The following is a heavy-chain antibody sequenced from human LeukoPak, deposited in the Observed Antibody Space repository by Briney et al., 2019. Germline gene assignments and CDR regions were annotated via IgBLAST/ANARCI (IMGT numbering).Heavy chain of an antibody. CDR1: GYIFTGHY. Sequence: ASVKVSCKASGYIFTGHYMQWVRQAPGQGLEWMGWINVNSGGTKYAPKFEGRVTMTRDTSKTTAYMELRGLRSDDTAVHYCARERESSGPSSLDPWGQGTLVTVSS. CDR2: INVNSGGT. CDR3: ARERESSGPSSLDP. J-gene: IGHJ5*02. V-gene: IGHV1-2*02. D-gene: IGHD3-22*01.